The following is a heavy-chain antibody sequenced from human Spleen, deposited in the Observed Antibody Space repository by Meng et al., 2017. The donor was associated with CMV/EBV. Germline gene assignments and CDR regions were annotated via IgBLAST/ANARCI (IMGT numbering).Heavy chain of an antibody. CDR3: ARADCSSTSCFDH. V-gene: IGHV3-30*02. D-gene: IGHD2-2*01. CDR1: GFTFSSYG. Sequence: QVQLVESGGGVVQPGGSLRLPCAASGFTFSSYGMHWVRQAPGKGLEWVAFIRYDGSNKYYADSVKGRFTISRDNSKNTLYLQMNSLRAEDTAVYYCARADCSSTSCFDHWGQGPLVTVDS. J-gene: IGHJ4*02. CDR2: IRYDGSNK.